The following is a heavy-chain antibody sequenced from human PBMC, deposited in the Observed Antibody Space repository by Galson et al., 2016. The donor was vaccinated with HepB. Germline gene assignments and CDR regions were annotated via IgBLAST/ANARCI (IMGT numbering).Heavy chain of an antibody. J-gene: IGHJ5*02. D-gene: IGHD3-3*01. V-gene: IGHV1-69*13. CDR3: ARSSGPNFWSGYNWFAP. Sequence: SVKVSCKASGGTFSGFSISWLRQAPGQGLEWMGVVIPLFGRTDYSQKFQDRLTITADESTTTAYLELSSLRSDDSAFYYCARSSGPNFWSGYNWFAPWGQGTLVTVSS. CDR2: VIPLFGRT. CDR1: GGTFSGFS.